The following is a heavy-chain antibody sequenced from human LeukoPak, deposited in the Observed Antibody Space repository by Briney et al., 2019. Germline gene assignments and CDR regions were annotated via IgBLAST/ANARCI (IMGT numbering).Heavy chain of an antibody. D-gene: IGHD3-22*01. CDR2: ISSSSSYI. Sequence: GGSLRLSCAASGFTFSSYSMNWVRQAPGKGLEWVSSISSSSSYINYADSVKGRFTIYRDNAKKSLYLQKKRLRAEDTAVYYCARTYYYDSSGYRDDWFDPWGQGTLVTVSS. CDR3: ARTYYYDSSGYRDDWFDP. V-gene: IGHV3-21*01. CDR1: GFTFSSYS. J-gene: IGHJ5*02.